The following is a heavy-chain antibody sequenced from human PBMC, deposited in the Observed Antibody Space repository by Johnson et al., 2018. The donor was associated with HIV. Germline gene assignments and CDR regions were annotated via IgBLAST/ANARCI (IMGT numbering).Heavy chain of an antibody. D-gene: IGHD3-9*01. CDR3: AREEGTDILTRGDAFDI. V-gene: IGHV3-23*04. J-gene: IGHJ3*02. CDR1: GFTVSSNY. Sequence: VQLVESGGGVVQPGGSLRLSCAASGFTVSSNYMSWVRQAPGKGLEWVSSISGSGGTTYYADSVKGRFTISRDNSKNTLYLQMSSLRAGDPAVYYCAREEGTDILTRGDAFDIWGQGTMVTVSS. CDR2: ISGSGGTT.